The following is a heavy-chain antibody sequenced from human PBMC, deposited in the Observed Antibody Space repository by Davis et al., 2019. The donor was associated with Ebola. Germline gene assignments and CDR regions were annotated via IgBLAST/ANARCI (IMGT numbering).Heavy chain of an antibody. J-gene: IGHJ4*02. V-gene: IGHV4-39*01. CDR1: GGSISSSSYY. D-gene: IGHD3-22*01. CDR3: ASPALIYYYDSSGYRFDY. CDR2: IDRSGST. Sequence: MPSETLSLTCTVSGGSISSSSYYWGWIRQPPGKGLEWIGEIDRSGSTNYNPSLKSRVTISVDTSKNQFSLKLSSVTAADTAVYYCASPALIYYYDSSGYRFDYWGQGTLVTVSS.